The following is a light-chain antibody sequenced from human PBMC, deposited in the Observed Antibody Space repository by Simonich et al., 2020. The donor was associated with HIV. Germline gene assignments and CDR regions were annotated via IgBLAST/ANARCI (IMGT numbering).Light chain of an antibody. CDR2: KVS. V-gene: IGKV2-30*02. Sequence: DVVMTQSPLSLPVTLGQPASISCRSSQSLVHSDGNTYLNWFQQRPGPSPRRLIYKVSNRASGVPDRFSGSGAGTDFTLKISRVDAEDVGVYFCMQALQTPPTFGQGTRLEIK. CDR3: MQALQTPPT. CDR1: QSLVHSDGNTY. J-gene: IGKJ5*01.